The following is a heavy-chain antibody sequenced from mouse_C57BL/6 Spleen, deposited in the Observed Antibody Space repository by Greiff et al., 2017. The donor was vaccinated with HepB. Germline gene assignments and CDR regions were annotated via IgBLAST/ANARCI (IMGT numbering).Heavy chain of an antibody. J-gene: IGHJ2*01. V-gene: IGHV1-50*01. CDR2: IDPSDSYT. Sequence: QVQLQQSGAELVKPGASVKLSCKASGYTFTSYWMQWVKQRPGQGLEWIGEIDPSDSYTNYNQKFKGKATLTVDTSSSTAYMQLSSLTSEDSAVYYCARSSTTVVGGYWGQGTTLTVSS. CDR1: GYTFTSYW. D-gene: IGHD1-1*01. CDR3: ARSSTTVVGGY.